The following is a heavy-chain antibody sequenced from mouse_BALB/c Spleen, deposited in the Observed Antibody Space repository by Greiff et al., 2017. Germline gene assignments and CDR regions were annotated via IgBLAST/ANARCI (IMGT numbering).Heavy chain of an antibody. CDR2: IYPGDGDT. D-gene: IGHD1-1*01. V-gene: IGHV1-87*01. J-gene: IGHJ2*01. CDR3: ARWVYDYFDY. Sequence: VQLQQSGAELARPGASVKLSCKASGYTFTSYWMQWVKQRPGQGLEWIGAIYPGDGDTRYTQKFKGKATLTADKSSSTAYMQLSSLASEDSAVYYCARWVYDYFDYWGQGTTLTVSS. CDR1: GYTFTSYW.